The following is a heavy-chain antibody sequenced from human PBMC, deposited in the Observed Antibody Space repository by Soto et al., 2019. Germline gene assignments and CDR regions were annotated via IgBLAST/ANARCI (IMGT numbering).Heavy chain of an antibody. CDR1: GFTFSSYS. CDR2: ISSSSSYI. V-gene: IGHV3-21*01. D-gene: IGHD5-18*01. CDR3: ATHTANIDAFDI. Sequence: GGSLRLACAASGFTFSSYSMNWVRQAPGKGLEWVSSISSSSSYIYYADSVKGRFTISRDNAKNSLYLQMNSLRAEDTAVYYCATHTANIDAFDIWGQGTMVTV. J-gene: IGHJ3*02.